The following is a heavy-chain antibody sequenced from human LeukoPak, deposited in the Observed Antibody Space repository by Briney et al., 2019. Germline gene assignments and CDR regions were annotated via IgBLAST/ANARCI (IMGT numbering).Heavy chain of an antibody. D-gene: IGHD3-10*01. J-gene: IGHJ4*02. CDR2: INHSGST. CDR3: ARQPRHYYGSGSYVDY. CDR1: GGSFSGYY. V-gene: IGHV4-34*01. Sequence: SETLSLTCAVYGGSFSGYYWSWIRQPPGKGLEWIGEINHSGSTNYNPSLKSRVTISVDTSKNQFSLELSSVTAADTAVYYCARQPRHYYGSGSYVDYWGQGTLVTVSS.